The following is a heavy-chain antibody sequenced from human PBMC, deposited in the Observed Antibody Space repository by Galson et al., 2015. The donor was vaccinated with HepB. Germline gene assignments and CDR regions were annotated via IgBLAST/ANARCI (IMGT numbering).Heavy chain of an antibody. D-gene: IGHD2/OR15-2a*01. CDR2: IWYDGSNK. J-gene: IGHJ4*02. Sequence: SLRLSCAASGFTLSSYGMHWVRQAPGKGLEWVAVIWYDGSNKYYADSVKGRFTISRDNSKNTLYLQMNSLRAEDTAVYYCARGNRGRGRYYFDYWGQGTLVTVSS. V-gene: IGHV3-33*01. CDR1: GFTLSSYG. CDR3: ARGNRGRGRYYFDY.